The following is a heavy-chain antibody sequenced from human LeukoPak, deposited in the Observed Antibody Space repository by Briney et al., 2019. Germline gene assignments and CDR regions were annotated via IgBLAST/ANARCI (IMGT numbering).Heavy chain of an antibody. CDR1: GFTFSSYS. V-gene: IGHV3-21*01. J-gene: IGHJ4*02. CDR2: ISSSSSYI. CDR3: ASLPGEGY. Sequence: GGSLRLSCAASGFTFSSYSMNWVRQAPGKGLEWVSSISSSSSYIYYADSVKGRFTISRGNAKNSLYLQMNSLRAEDTAVHYCASLPGEGYWGQGTLVTVSS.